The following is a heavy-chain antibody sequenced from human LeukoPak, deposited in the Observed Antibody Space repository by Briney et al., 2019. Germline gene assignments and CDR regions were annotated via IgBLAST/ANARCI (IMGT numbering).Heavy chain of an antibody. CDR2: ISWDGGST. D-gene: IGHD1-26*01. CDR1: GFTFDDYA. V-gene: IGHV3-43D*03. Sequence: GGSLRLSCAASGFTFDDYAMHWVRQAPGKGLEWVSLISWDGGSTYYADSVKGRITISRDNSKNSLYLQMNSLRAEDTALYYCAKDIMSGSSGGILDYWGQGTLVTVSS. CDR3: AKDIMSGSSGGILDY. J-gene: IGHJ4*02.